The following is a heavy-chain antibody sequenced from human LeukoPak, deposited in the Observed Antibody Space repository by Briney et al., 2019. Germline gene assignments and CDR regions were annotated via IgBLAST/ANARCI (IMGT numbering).Heavy chain of an antibody. CDR2: MNPNSGNT. J-gene: IGHJ4*02. D-gene: IGHD3-3*01. Sequence: GASVKVSCKASGYTFTSYDINWVRQATGQGLEWMGWMNPNSGNTGYAQRFQGRVTITRNTSISTAYMELGSLRSEDTAVYYCARANFGVVIPFDYWGQGTLVTVSS. CDR3: ARANFGVVIPFDY. V-gene: IGHV1-8*03. CDR1: GYTFTSYD.